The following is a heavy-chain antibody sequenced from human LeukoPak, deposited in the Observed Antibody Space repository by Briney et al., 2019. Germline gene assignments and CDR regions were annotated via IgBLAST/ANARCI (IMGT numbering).Heavy chain of an antibody. CDR2: INTDGSTT. Sequence: GGSLRLSCAASGFTFSNNWMHWVRQAPGKGLVWVSRINTDGSTTNYADSVKGRFTISRDNSENTLYLQMNSLRAEDTALYYCARKQGGSWTLDYWGQGTLVTVSS. D-gene: IGHD6-13*01. J-gene: IGHJ4*02. CDR1: GFTFSNNW. CDR3: ARKQGGSWTLDY. V-gene: IGHV3-74*01.